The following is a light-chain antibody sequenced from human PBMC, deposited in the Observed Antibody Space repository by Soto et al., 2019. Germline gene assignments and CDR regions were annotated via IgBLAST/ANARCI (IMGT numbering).Light chain of an antibody. CDR3: SSYTSSSTLFYV. V-gene: IGLV2-14*01. J-gene: IGLJ1*01. CDR1: SSDVGGYNY. Sequence: SALTQPASVSGSPGQSITISCTGTSSDVGGYNYVSWYQQHPGKAPKLMIYDVSNRPSGVPNRFSGSKSGNTASLTISGRQAEDEADYYCSSYTSSSTLFYVFGTGTKLTVL. CDR2: DVS.